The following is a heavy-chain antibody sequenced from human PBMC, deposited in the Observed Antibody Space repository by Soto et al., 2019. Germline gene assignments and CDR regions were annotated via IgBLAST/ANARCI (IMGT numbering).Heavy chain of an antibody. CDR1: NGSVSSGTYS. Sequence: SETLSLTCTVSNGSVSSGTYSWSWVRQPPGKGLEWIGYIYYSGTTYYTPSLKSRLTMSMDRANDHFSLNLTSVTAADTAVYFCARGHYYYGMDVWGQGITVTVS. V-gene: IGHV4-30-2*01. J-gene: IGHJ6*02. CDR2: IYYSGTT. CDR3: ARGHYYYGMDV.